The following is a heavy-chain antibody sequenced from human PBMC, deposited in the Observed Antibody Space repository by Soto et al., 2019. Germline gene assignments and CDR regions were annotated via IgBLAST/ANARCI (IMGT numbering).Heavy chain of an antibody. CDR1: GFTFSSYA. Sequence: GGSLRLSXAASGFTFSSYAMHWVRQAPGKGLEWVAVISYDGSNKYYADSVKGRFTISRDNSKNTLYLQMNSLRAEDTAVYYCASGEYSSSWPYYYYYGMDVWGQGTTVTVSS. D-gene: IGHD6-6*01. V-gene: IGHV3-30-3*01. CDR2: ISYDGSNK. J-gene: IGHJ6*02. CDR3: ASGEYSSSWPYYYYYGMDV.